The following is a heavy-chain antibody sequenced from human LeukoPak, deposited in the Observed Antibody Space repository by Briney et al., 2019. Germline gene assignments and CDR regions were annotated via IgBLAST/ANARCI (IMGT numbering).Heavy chain of an antibody. D-gene: IGHD3-9*01. CDR1: GGSFSGYY. Sequence: SETLSLTCAVYGGSFSGYYWSWIRQPPGKGLEWIGEINHSGSTNYNPSLKSRVTISVDTSKNQFSLKLSSVTAADTAVYYCARGYYDILTGYSPRFDYWGQGTLVTVSS. CDR2: INHSGST. V-gene: IGHV4-34*01. J-gene: IGHJ4*02. CDR3: ARGYYDILTGYSPRFDY.